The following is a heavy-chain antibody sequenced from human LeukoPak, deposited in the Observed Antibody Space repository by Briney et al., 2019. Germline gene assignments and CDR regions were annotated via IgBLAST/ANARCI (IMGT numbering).Heavy chain of an antibody. J-gene: IGHJ4*02. Sequence: PGGSLRLSCAASGFTFTNYAMSWVRQAPGKGLEWVSVVSGSGDSTYYADSVKGRFTISRDNSKNTLYLQMNSLRAEDTAVYYCAKEGSGGYCSGGSCYYLDYWGQGTLVTVSS. CDR2: VSGSGDST. V-gene: IGHV3-23*01. CDR3: AKEGSGGYCSGGSCYYLDY. CDR1: GFTFTNYA. D-gene: IGHD2-15*01.